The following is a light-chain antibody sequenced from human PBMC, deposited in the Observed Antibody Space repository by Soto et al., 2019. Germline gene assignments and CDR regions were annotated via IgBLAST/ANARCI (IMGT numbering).Light chain of an antibody. CDR3: QQRYRWPPIT. CDR2: DAS. J-gene: IGKJ5*01. CDR1: ESVFGY. V-gene: IGKV3-11*01. Sequence: EVVLTQSPTTLSLSPGERATLSCRASESVFGYLAWYQHKPGQAPRLLIYDASNRATGVPARFSGSGSGTDFTLTISSLEPEDFAVYYCQQRYRWPPITFGQGTRLEIK.